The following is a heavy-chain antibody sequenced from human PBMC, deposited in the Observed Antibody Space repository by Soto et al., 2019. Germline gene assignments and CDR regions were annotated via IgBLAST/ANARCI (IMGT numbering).Heavy chain of an antibody. CDR1: GFTFSSYW. CDR2: IKQDGSEK. D-gene: IGHD4-17*01. V-gene: IGHV3-7*01. J-gene: IGHJ1*01. Sequence: GSLRLSCAASGFTFSSYWMSWVRQAPGKGLEWVANIKQDGSEKYYVDSVKGRFTISRDNAKNSLYLQMNSLRAEDTAVYYCARSDYGDYGYFQHWGQGTLVTVSS. CDR3: ARSDYGDYGYFQH.